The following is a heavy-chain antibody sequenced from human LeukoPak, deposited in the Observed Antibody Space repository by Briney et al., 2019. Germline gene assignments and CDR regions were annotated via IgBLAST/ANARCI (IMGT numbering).Heavy chain of an antibody. CDR2: MNPNSGNT. CDR3: ARGVEMATKISDC. D-gene: IGHD5-24*01. V-gene: IGHV1-8*01. Sequence: VKVSCKASGYAFTSYDINWVRQATGQGLEWMGWMNPNSGNTGYAQKFQGRVTMTRNTSIRTAYMELSSLRSEDTAVYYCARGVEMATKISDCWGQGTLVTVSS. CDR1: GYAFTSYD. J-gene: IGHJ4*02.